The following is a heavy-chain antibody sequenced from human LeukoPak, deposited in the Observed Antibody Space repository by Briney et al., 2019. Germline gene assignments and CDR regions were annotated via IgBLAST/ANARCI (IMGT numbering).Heavy chain of an antibody. CDR2: ISYDGGNK. CDR3: AKDTVD. Sequence: GGSLRLSCAASGFTFSSYGMHWVRQAPGKGLEWVAVISYDGGNKYYADSVKGRFTISRDNSKNTLYLQMNSLRAEDTAVYYCAKDTVDWGQGTLVTVSS. V-gene: IGHV3-30*18. J-gene: IGHJ4*02. CDR1: GFTFSSYG.